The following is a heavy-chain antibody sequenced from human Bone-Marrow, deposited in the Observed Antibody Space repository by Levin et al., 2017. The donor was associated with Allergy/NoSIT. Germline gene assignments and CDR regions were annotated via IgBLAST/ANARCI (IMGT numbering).Heavy chain of an antibody. V-gene: IGHV3-23*01. J-gene: IGHJ4*02. CDR2: ISGVGGIT. D-gene: IGHD3-16*02. Sequence: GGSLRLSCAASGFTFSTYAMSWVRQAPGKGLEWVATISGVGGITYYAESVRGRFTISRDNSQNTLHLQMNSLRAEDTAIYYCARDLISLTAVIVGNSFDFWGQGTRVTVSS. CDR1: GFTFSTYA. CDR3: ARDLISLTAVIVGNSFDF.